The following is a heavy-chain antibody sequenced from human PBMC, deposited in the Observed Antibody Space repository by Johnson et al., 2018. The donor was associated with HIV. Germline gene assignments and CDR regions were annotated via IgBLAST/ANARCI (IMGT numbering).Heavy chain of an antibody. CDR3: ARSTGPYATYYYDSPDPDAFDS. D-gene: IGHD3-22*01. J-gene: IGHJ3*02. CDR2: ISYDGSKK. CDR1: GFTFSSYD. Sequence: QVQLVESGGGVVQPGRSLRLSCAASGFTFSSYDMHWVRQAPGKGLEWVAVISYDGSKKYYADSVKGRFTISRDNSKKTLYLQMNSLRAEDTAVHYCARSTGPYATYYYDSPDPDAFDSWGQGTMVTVSS. V-gene: IGHV3-30-3*01.